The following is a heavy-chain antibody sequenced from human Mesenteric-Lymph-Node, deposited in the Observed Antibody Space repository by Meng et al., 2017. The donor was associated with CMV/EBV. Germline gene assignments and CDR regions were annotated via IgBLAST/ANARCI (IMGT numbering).Heavy chain of an antibody. CDR2: ISHAGTT. J-gene: IGHJ4*02. CDR1: GGSFSGYY. Sequence: SETLSLTCAVYGGSFSGYYWSWIRQPPGKGLEWIGEISHAGTTNYNPSLKSRVTLSLDMSKNQFSLNLSYVTAAYTAVYYCARVSSVSSSSLWGQGTLVTVSS. D-gene: IGHD6-6*01. CDR3: ARVSSVSSSSL. V-gene: IGHV4-34*01.